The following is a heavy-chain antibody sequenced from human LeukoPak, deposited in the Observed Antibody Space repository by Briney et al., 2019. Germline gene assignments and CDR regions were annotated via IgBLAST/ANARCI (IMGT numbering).Heavy chain of an antibody. V-gene: IGHV4-59*01. CDR3: ARDVIPQDY. J-gene: IGHJ4*02. CDR1: GGSISGYN. CDR2: IHYIGST. D-gene: IGHD2-2*02. Sequence: SETLSLTCTVSGGSISGYNWSWLRQPTGKGLEWIGYIHYIGSTNYNPSLKSRVTISVDTSKNQFSLKLSSVTAADTAVYYRARDVIPQDYWGQGTLVTVSS.